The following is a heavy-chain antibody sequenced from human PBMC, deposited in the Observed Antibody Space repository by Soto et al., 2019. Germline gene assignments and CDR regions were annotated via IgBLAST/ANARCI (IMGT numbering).Heavy chain of an antibody. D-gene: IGHD6-25*01. CDR3: AKPRRIAAGWFDP. Sequence: GGSLRLSCAASGFTFSSYGMHWVRQAPGKGLEWVAVISYDGSNKYYADSVKGRLTISRDNSKNTLYLQMNSLRAEDTAVYYCAKPRRIAAGWFDPWGQGTLVTVSS. CDR2: ISYDGSNK. J-gene: IGHJ5*02. CDR1: GFTFSSYG. V-gene: IGHV3-30*18.